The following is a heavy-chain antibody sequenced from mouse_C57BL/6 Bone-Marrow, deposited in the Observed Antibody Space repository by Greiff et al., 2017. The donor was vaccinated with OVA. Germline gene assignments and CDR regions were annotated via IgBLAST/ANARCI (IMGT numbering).Heavy chain of an antibody. D-gene: IGHD1-1*01. J-gene: IGHJ2*01. V-gene: IGHV1-4*01. Sequence: QVQLKQSGAELARPGASVKMSCKASGYTFTSYTMHWVKQRPGQGLEWIGYINPSSGYTKYNQKFKDKATLTADKSSSTAYMQLSSLTSEDSAVYYCARGPFITTVVATRWGQGTTLTVSS. CDR2: INPSSGYT. CDR1: GYTFTSYT. CDR3: ARGPFITTVVATR.